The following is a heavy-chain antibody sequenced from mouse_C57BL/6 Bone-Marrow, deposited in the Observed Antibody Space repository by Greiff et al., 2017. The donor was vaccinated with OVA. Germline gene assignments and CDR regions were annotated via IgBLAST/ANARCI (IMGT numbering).Heavy chain of an antibody. Sequence: EVKLMESGGGLVQSGRSLRLSCATSGFTFSDFYMEWVRQAPGKGLEWIAASRNKANDYTTEYSASVKGRFIVSRDTSQSILYLQMNALRAEDTASYYCARGLYVWGTGTTVTVSS. J-gene: IGHJ1*03. CDR3: ARGLYV. V-gene: IGHV7-1*01. CDR2: SRNKANDYTT. D-gene: IGHD6-1*01. CDR1: GFTFSDFY.